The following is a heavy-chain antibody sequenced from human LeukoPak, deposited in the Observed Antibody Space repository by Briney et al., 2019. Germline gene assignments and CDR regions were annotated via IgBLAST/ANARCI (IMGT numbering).Heavy chain of an antibody. CDR3: ARLNDGYNFKELEY. J-gene: IGHJ4*02. Sequence: PSETLSLTCTVSGGSISSYYWSWIRQPPGKGLEWIGYIYYSGGTNYNPSLKSRVTISVDTSKNQFSLKLSSVTAADTAVYYCARLNDGYNFKELEYWGQGTLVTVSS. V-gene: IGHV4-59*08. D-gene: IGHD5-24*01. CDR2: IYYSGGT. CDR1: GGSISSYY.